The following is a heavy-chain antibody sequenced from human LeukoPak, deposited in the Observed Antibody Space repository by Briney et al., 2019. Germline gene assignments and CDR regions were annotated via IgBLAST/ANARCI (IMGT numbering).Heavy chain of an antibody. CDR2: IYYSGGT. V-gene: IGHV4-59*01. D-gene: IGHD1-26*01. CDR1: GGSISSYY. J-gene: IGHJ4*02. Sequence: SETLSLTCTVSGGSISSYYWSWIRQPPGKGLEWVGYIYYSGGTNYNPSLKSRVTISVDTSKNQFSLKLSSVTAADTAVYYCARDQIVGATNYFDYWGQGTLVTVSS. CDR3: ARDQIVGATNYFDY.